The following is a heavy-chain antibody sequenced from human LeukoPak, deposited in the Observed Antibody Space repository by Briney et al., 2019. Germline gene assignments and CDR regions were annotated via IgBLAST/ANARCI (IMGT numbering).Heavy chain of an antibody. CDR1: GASISSGSYY. V-gene: IGHV4-61*02. CDR3: ARESPIIETR. Sequence: PSETLSLTCTFSGASISSGSYYWSRIRQPAGKGLEWIGRIYTRGSTNYNPSLKSRVTISVDTSKNQFSLKLSSVTATDAAVYYCARESPIIETRWGQGTLVTVSS. CDR2: IYTRGST. D-gene: IGHD2/OR15-2a*01. J-gene: IGHJ4*02.